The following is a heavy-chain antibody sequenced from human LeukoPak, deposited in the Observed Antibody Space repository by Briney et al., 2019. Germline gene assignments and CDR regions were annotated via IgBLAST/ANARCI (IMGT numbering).Heavy chain of an antibody. Sequence: SETLSLTCTVSGGSISSYYWSWIRQPPGKGLEWIGYIYYSGSTNYNPSLKSRVTISVGTSKNQFSLKLSSVTAADTAVYYCARLNDGPLDYWGQGTLVTVSS. J-gene: IGHJ4*02. CDR1: GGSISSYY. CDR3: ARLNDGPLDY. CDR2: IYYSGST. V-gene: IGHV4-59*08. D-gene: IGHD5-24*01.